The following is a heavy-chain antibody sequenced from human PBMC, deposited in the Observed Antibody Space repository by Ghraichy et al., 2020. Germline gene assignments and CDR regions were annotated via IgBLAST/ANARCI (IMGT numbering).Heavy chain of an antibody. D-gene: IGHD3-10*01. CDR3: TGLGAGYNQINWFDP. Sequence: GGSLRLSCAASGFTFSGSDMNWVRQASGKGLEWVGRIRSKANSYATAYAGSVKCRFTISRDDSKNTEYLQMNSLKTEDTAVYYCTGLGAGYNQINWFDPWGQGTLVTVSS. CDR2: IRSKANSYAT. CDR1: GFTFSGSD. V-gene: IGHV3-73*01. J-gene: IGHJ5*02.